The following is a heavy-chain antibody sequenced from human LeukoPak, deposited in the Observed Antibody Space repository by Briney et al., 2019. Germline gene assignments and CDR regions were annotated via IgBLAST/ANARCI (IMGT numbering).Heavy chain of an antibody. CDR3: ARGPSSQFRTDY. CDR2: IGTSSSRI. Sequence: GGSLRLSCAASGFAFSSYSLNWVRQAPGKGLEWVSYIGTSSSRIYYADSVKGRFTIYRDNAKNSLYLQMNGLRAEDTAVYYCARGPSSQFRTDYWGQGTLVTVSS. D-gene: IGHD2-2*01. J-gene: IGHJ4*02. V-gene: IGHV3-48*01. CDR1: GFAFSSYS.